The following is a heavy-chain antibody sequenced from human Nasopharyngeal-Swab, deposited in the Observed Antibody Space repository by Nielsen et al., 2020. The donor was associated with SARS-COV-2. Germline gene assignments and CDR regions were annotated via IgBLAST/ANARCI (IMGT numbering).Heavy chain of an antibody. J-gene: IGHJ4*02. D-gene: IGHD1-26*01. V-gene: IGHV3-21*01. CDR1: GFTFSSYS. Sequence: GESLKISCAASGFTFSSYSMNWVRQAPGKGLEWVSCISSGRTSIYYADSVKGRFTISRDNAKNSLYLQMNSLRAEDTAVYYCARDAGHWDFGYWGQGTLVTVSS. CDR3: ARDAGHWDFGY. CDR2: ISSGRTSI.